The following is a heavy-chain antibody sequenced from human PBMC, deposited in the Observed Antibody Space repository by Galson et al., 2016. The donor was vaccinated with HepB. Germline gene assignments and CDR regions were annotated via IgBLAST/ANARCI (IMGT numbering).Heavy chain of an antibody. CDR1: GFSLTTSRLG. CDR3: AYGVYAGRHFFQN. D-gene: IGHD2/OR15-2a*01. CDR2: IYSDEGE. Sequence: PALVKPTQTLTLTCTFSGFSLTTSRLGVGWIRQAPGEALEWLAFIYSDEGERYNPSLQTRLTITKDTSKNQVVLTMTGLDPTDTATYFCAYGVYAGRHFFQNCGQGTPVIGSS. V-gene: IGHV2-5*02. J-gene: IGHJ1*01.